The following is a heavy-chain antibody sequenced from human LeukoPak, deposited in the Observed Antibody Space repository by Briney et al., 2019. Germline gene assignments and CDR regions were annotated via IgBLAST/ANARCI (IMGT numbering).Heavy chain of an antibody. Sequence: SETLSLTCAVYGGSFSGYYWSWIRQPPGKGLEWIGEINHSGSTNYNPSLKSRVTISVDTSKNQFSLKPSSVTAADTAVYYCARGGGLRYFDWLPPDWFDPWGQGTLVTVSS. J-gene: IGHJ5*02. CDR1: GGSFSGYY. V-gene: IGHV4-34*01. D-gene: IGHD3-9*01. CDR2: INHSGST. CDR3: ARGGGLRYFDWLPPDWFDP.